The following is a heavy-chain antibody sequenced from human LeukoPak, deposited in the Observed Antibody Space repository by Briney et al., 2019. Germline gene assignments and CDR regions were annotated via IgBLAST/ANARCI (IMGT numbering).Heavy chain of an antibody. CDR3: AKVRRWLAHYFDY. V-gene: IGHV3-30*18. CDR2: ISYDGSNK. Sequence: GGSLRLSCAVSGYTFSSYGMHWVRQAPGKGLEWVADISYDGSNKYYADSVKGRFTISRDNSKNTLYLQMNRLRAEDTAVYYCAKVRRWLAHYFDYWGQGTLVTVSS. D-gene: IGHD6-19*01. CDR1: GYTFSSYG. J-gene: IGHJ4*02.